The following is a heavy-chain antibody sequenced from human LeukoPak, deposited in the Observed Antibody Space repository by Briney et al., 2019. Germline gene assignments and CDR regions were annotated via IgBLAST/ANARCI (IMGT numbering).Heavy chain of an antibody. Sequence: GRSLRLSCAASGFTFSSYGMHWVRQAPGKGLERVAGIWNDGNDKYYADSAKGRFIIPRDNSKNTLYLQMNSLRAEDTAVYYCARANSGSFSFVDYWGQGTLDTVSS. CDR2: IWNDGNDK. CDR3: ARANSGSFSFVDY. J-gene: IGHJ4*02. CDR1: GFTFSSYG. V-gene: IGHV3-33*01. D-gene: IGHD3-10*01.